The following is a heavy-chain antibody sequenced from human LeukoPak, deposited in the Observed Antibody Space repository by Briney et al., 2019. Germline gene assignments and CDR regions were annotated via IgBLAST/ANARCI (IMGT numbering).Heavy chain of an antibody. Sequence: VASVKVSCTASGGTFSSYTISWVREAPGQGLEWMGRIIPILGIANYAQKFQGRVTITADKSTSTAYMELSSLRSEDTAVYYCARALSTHYYDSSGYSNWGQGTLVTVSS. CDR1: GGTFSSYT. CDR2: IIPILGIA. J-gene: IGHJ4*02. V-gene: IGHV1-69*02. CDR3: ARALSTHYYDSSGYSN. D-gene: IGHD3-22*01.